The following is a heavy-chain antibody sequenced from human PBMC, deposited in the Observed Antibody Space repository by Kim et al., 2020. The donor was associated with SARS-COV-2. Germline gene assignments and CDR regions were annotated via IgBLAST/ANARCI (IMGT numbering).Heavy chain of an antibody. J-gene: IGHJ3*02. CDR3: AKEFVGEVASFRAFDI. CDR2: ISYDGSNK. CDR1: GFTFSSYG. V-gene: IGHV3-30*18. Sequence: GGSLRLSCAASGFTFSSYGMHWVRQAPGKGLEWVAVISYDGSNKYYADSVKGRFTISRDNSKNTLYLQMNSLRAEDTAVYYCAKEFVGEVASFRAFDIWGQGTMVTVSS. D-gene: IGHD3-16*01.